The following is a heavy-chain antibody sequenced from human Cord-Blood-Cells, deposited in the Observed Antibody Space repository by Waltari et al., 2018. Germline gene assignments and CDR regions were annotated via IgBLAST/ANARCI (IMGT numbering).Heavy chain of an antibody. CDR2: ITDDGSNK. J-gene: IGHJ4*02. Sequence: QVQLVESGGGVVQPGRSLRLSCAASGFTFSSYAMHWVRQAPGKGLEWVAVITDDGSNKYYAGSVKGRVTISRDKSKNTLYLQMNSLRAEDTAVYYCAREYYYGSGSDYWGQGTLVTVSS. V-gene: IGHV3-30-3*01. CDR1: GFTFSSYA. D-gene: IGHD3-10*01. CDR3: AREYYYGSGSDY.